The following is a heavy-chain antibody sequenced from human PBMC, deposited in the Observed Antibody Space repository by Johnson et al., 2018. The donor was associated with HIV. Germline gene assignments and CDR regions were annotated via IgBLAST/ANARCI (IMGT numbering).Heavy chain of an antibody. D-gene: IGHD6-19*01. CDR2: ISYDGSNK. J-gene: IGHJ3*02. CDR3: ARGEQWSLLGAFDI. V-gene: IGHV3-30*04. Sequence: QEKLVESGGGVVQPGRSLRLSCAASGFTFSSYAMHWVRQAPGKGLEWVAVISYDGSNKYYADSVKGRFTISRDNSKNTLYLQMNSLRAEDTAVYYCARGEQWSLLGAFDIWGQGIMVTVSS. CDR1: GFTFSSYA.